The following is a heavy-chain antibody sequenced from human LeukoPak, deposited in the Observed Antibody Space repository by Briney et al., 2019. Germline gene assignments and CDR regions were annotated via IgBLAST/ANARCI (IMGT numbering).Heavy chain of an antibody. J-gene: IGHJ4*02. CDR3: ASTSRDGYNLKDY. CDR1: GGSISSSSYY. CDR2: IYYSGST. Sequence: SETLSLTCTVSGGSISSSSYYWGWIRQPLGKGLEWIGSIYYSGSTYYNPSLKSRVTISVDTSKNQFSLKLSSVTAADTTVYYCASTSRDGYNLKDYWGQGTLVTVSS. V-gene: IGHV4-39*01. D-gene: IGHD5-24*01.